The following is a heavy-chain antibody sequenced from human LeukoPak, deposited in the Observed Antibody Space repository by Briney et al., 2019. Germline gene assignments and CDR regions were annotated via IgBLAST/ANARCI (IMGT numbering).Heavy chain of an antibody. CDR2: ISSSGSTI. CDR3: AIQGPAEVQGVIFAN. Sequence: PGGSLRLSCAASGFTFSSYGMNWVRQAPGKGLEWVSYISSSGSTIYYADSVKGRFTISRDNAKNSLYLQMNSLRAEDTAVHYCAIQGPAEVQGVIFANWGQGTLVTVSS. J-gene: IGHJ4*02. D-gene: IGHD3-10*01. CDR1: GFTFSSYG. V-gene: IGHV3-48*03.